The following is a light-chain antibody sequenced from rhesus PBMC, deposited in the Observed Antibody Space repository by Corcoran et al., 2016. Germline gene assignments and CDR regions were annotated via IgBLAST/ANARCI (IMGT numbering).Light chain of an antibody. CDR1: QGITND. J-gene: IGKJ4*01. CDR3: QHYYSIPLT. V-gene: IGKV1-25*01. CDR2: EAS. Sequence: DIQMTQSPSSLSASVGDRVTITCRASQGITNDLAWYQQKPGETPKLLIYEASSLQSGIPSRFSGSGSGTDFPLTISSLQSEDFATYYCQHYYSIPLTFGGGTKVEIK.